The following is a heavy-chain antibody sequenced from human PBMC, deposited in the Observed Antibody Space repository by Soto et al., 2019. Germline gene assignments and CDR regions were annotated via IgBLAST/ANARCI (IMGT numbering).Heavy chain of an antibody. CDR1: GFTFSSYS. CDR2: ISSSSSTI. Sequence: EVQLVESGGGLVQPGGSLRLSCAASGFTFSSYSMNWVRQAPGKGLEWVSYISSSSSTIYYADSVKGRFTISRDNAKNSRYLQMNSLRDEDTAVYYCARGIVGATSDYWGQGTLVTVSS. D-gene: IGHD1-26*01. CDR3: ARGIVGATSDY. V-gene: IGHV3-48*02. J-gene: IGHJ4*02.